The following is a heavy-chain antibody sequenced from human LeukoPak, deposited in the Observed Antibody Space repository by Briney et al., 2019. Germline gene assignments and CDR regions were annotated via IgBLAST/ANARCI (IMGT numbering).Heavy chain of an antibody. CDR2: ISGSGGST. J-gene: IGHJ5*02. CDR1: GFTFSNYA. CDR3: AKQQPEQWLVREGWFDP. Sequence: PGGSLRLSCAASGFTFSNYAMSWVRQAPGKGLEWVSAISGSGGSTYYADSVKGRFTISRDNSKNTLYLQMNSLRAEDTAVYYCAKQQPEQWLVREGWFDPWGQGTLVTVSS. V-gene: IGHV3-23*01. D-gene: IGHD6-19*01.